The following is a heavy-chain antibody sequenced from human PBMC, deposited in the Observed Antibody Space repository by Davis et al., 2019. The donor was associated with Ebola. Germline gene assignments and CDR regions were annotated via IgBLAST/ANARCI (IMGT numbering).Heavy chain of an antibody. Sequence: ASVKVSCKASGYTFTSYYMHWVRQAPGQGLAWMGIINPSGGSTKYAQKFQGRVTITADESTSTAYMELSSLRSEDTAAYYCARADYGSYVRDWGQGILVTVSS. CDR1: GYTFTSYY. D-gene: IGHD3-10*01. CDR2: INPSGGST. V-gene: IGHV1-46*01. CDR3: ARADYGSYVRD. J-gene: IGHJ4*02.